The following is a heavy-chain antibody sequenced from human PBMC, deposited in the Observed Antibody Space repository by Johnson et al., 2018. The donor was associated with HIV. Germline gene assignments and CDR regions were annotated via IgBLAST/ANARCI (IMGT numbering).Heavy chain of an antibody. V-gene: IGHV3-20*04. CDR1: GFTVSSNY. J-gene: IGHJ3*02. CDR3: ARDGVPPTIRGAFDI. CDR2: INWNGGST. Sequence: VQLVESGGGLIQPGGSLRLSCAASGFTVSSNYMSWVRQAPGKGLEWVSGINWNGGSTGYADSVKGRFTISRDNAKNSLYLQMNSLRAEDTALYYCARDGVPPTIRGAFDIWGQGKMVTVSS. D-gene: IGHD2-2*01.